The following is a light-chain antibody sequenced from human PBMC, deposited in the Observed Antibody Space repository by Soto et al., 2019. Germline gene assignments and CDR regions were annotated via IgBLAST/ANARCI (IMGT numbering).Light chain of an antibody. Sequence: QSVLTQPASVSGSPGQPITISCTGTSSDVGGYDYVSWYQQHPGKVPKFLIYEVSDRPSGVSTRFSGSKSGSTASLTISGLQTEDEADYYCSSYGGSSTVVFGTRTKGTVL. J-gene: IGLJ1*01. V-gene: IGLV2-14*01. CDR2: EVS. CDR3: SSYGGSSTVV. CDR1: SSDVGGYDY.